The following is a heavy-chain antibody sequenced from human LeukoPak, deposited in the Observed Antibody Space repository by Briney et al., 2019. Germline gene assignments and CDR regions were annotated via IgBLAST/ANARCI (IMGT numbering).Heavy chain of an antibody. Sequence: SVKVSCKASGGTFSSYAISWVRQAPGQGLEWMGGIIPIFGTANYAQKFQGRVSITTDESTNTAYMELSSLRSEDTAVYYCARANRGGLESPIWFGALDYWGQGALVTVSP. CDR2: IIPIFGTA. V-gene: IGHV1-69*05. CDR3: ARANRGGLESPIWFGALDY. CDR1: GGTFSSYA. J-gene: IGHJ4*02. D-gene: IGHD3-10*01.